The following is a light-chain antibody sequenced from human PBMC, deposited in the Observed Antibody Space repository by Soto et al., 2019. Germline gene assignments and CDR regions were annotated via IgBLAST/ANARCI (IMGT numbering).Light chain of an antibody. Sequence: EIVMTQSPATLSVSPGERATISCRASQRVSSNLAWYQQKPGQTPKLLIYGASTRATGIPARFSGSWSGTEFTLTISSLQSEDFAVYYCQQYNVWPLTFGGGTKVEFK. CDR2: GAS. CDR3: QQYNVWPLT. CDR1: QRVSSN. J-gene: IGKJ4*01. V-gene: IGKV3-15*01.